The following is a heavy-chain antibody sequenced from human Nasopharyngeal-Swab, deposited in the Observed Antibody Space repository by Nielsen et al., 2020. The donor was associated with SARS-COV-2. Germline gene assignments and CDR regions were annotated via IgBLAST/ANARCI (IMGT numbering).Heavy chain of an antibody. J-gene: IGHJ4*02. Sequence: GGSLRLSCAASGFSFSYYYISWIRQAPGKGLEWVSYISTTGTTMYYADSVKGRFIISRDNAKNSLCLQMNSLRAEDTAVYYCARGLRGRTDFDYWGQGTLVTVSS. CDR3: ARGLRGRTDFDY. CDR1: GFSFSYYY. CDR2: ISTTGTTM. D-gene: IGHD3/OR15-3a*01. V-gene: IGHV3-11*01.